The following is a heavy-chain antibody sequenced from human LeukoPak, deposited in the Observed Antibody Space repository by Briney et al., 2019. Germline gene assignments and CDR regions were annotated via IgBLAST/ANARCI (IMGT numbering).Heavy chain of an antibody. Sequence: GASVKVSCEASGYTFTNYAMNWVRQAPGQGLEWMGWINTTTGNPTYAQGFTGRFVFSLDTSVSTAYLQISSLKSEDTAVYFCARRGFVPAAKRGKSYFDYWGQGTLVTVSS. V-gene: IGHV7-4-1*02. CDR2: INTTTGNP. CDR3: ARRGFVPAAKRGKSYFDY. CDR1: GYTFTNYA. J-gene: IGHJ4*02. D-gene: IGHD2-2*01.